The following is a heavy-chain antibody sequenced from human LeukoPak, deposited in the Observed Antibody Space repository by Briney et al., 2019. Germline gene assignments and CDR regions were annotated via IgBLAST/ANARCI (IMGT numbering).Heavy chain of an antibody. CDR3: AKPSVNWLTFFDY. D-gene: IGHD3-10*01. Sequence: PGGSLRLSCAASGFTFSSNAMSWVRQAPGKGLEWVSSISGSGGSTNYADSVKGRFTISRDNSKNTLYLQMNSLKVEDTAVYYCAKPSVNWLTFFDYWGQGTLVTVSS. J-gene: IGHJ4*02. CDR2: ISGSGGST. V-gene: IGHV3-23*01. CDR1: GFTFSSNA.